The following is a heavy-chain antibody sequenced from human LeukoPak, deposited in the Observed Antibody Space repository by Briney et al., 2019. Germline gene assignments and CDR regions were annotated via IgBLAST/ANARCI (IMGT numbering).Heavy chain of an antibody. V-gene: IGHV3-21*01. CDR3: AGIGAGSSRDY. Sequence: PGGSLRLSCAASGFTFSNFAMTWVRQAPGKGLEWVSSIVGSSSTYYADSLKGRFTISRDNAKNSLYLQMNSLRAEDTAVYYCAGIGAGSSRDYWGQGTLVTVFS. J-gene: IGHJ4*02. D-gene: IGHD6-13*01. CDR1: GFTFSNFA. CDR2: IVGSSST.